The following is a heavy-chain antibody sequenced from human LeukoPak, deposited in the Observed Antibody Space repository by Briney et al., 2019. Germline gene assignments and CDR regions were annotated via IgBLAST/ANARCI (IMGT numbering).Heavy chain of an antibody. CDR3: ARGRYFDL. V-gene: IGHV4-59*01. CDR2: IYYSGST. CDR1: GGPISSYY. J-gene: IGHJ2*01. Sequence: SETLSLTCTVSGGPISSYYWSWIRQPPGKGLEWIGYIYYSGSTNYNPSLKSRVTISVDTSKNQFSLKLSSVTAADTAVYYCARGRYFDLWGRGTLVTVSS.